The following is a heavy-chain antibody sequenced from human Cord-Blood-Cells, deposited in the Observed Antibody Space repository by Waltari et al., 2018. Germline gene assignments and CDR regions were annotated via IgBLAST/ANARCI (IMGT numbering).Heavy chain of an antibody. V-gene: IGHV1-69*06. CDR3: ASTGKDWADAFDI. CDR1: GGTFSSYA. J-gene: IGHJ3*02. Sequence: VQLVQSGAEVKKPGSSVKVSCKASGGTFSSYAISWVRQAPGQGLEWLGGIIPIFGTANYAQKFQGRVTITADKSTSTAYMGLSSLRSEDTAVYYCASTGKDWADAFDIWGQGTMVTVSS. D-gene: IGHD2-8*02. CDR2: IIPIFGTA.